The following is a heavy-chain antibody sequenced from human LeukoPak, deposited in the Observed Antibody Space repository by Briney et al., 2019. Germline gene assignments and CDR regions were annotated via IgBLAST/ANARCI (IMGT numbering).Heavy chain of an antibody. Sequence: GTSLRLSCTTSGFTVSSSGMHWVRQAPGKGPEWVALIWQDGSNEHYADSVKGRFTISRDNSKNTLYLQMNSLRTEDTAVYYCARDYTTYHTFLDCWGQGTLVTVSS. J-gene: IGHJ4*02. CDR2: IWQDGSNE. CDR1: GFTVSSSG. D-gene: IGHD4-11*01. V-gene: IGHV3-33*01. CDR3: ARDYTTYHTFLDC.